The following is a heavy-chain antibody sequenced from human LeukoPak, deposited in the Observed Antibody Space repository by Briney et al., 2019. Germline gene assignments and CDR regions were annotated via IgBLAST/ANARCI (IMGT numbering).Heavy chain of an antibody. CDR3: ARVPPTTAHS. Sequence: GGSLRLSCAGSGFTFNSYSMNWVRQTPEKGLEWVSSISHSSTYMYYTDSVKGRFTISRDNAKNSLYLQMNSLRAEDTAVYYCARVPPTTAHSWGQGTLVTVSS. J-gene: IGHJ4*02. D-gene: IGHD4-17*01. CDR1: GFTFNSYS. CDR2: ISHSSTYM. V-gene: IGHV3-21*01.